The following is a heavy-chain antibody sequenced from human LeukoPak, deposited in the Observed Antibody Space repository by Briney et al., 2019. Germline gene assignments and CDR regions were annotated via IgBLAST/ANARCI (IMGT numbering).Heavy chain of an antibody. J-gene: IGHJ4*02. CDR3: ARGTPNCSGGSCYSGY. V-gene: IGHV1-69*04. D-gene: IGHD2-15*01. CDR1: GDTFSIYV. Sequence: ASVKVSCKPSGDTFSIYVTSWVRHAPEQGLEWMGSLIPILGIANYAQKFQGRVTITADKSTSTAYMELSSLRSEDTAVYYCARGTPNCSGGSCYSGYWGQGTLVTVSS. CDR2: LIPILGIA.